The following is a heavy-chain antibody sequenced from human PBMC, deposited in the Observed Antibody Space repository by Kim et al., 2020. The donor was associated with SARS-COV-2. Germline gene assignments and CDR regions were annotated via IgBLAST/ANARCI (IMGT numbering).Heavy chain of an antibody. D-gene: IGHD3-10*01. CDR3: ARGLDITMVRFRLAWFDP. CDR1: GGTFSSYA. CDR2: IIPVFGTA. V-gene: IGHV1-69*13. Sequence: SVKVSCKASGGTFSSYAISWVRQAPGQGLEWMGGIIPVFGTANYAQKFQGRVTITADESTSTAYMELSSLRSEDTAVYYCARGLDITMVRFRLAWFDPWGQGTLVTVSS. J-gene: IGHJ5*02.